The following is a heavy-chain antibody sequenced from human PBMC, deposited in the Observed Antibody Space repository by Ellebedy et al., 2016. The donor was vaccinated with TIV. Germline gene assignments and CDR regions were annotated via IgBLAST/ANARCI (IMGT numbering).Heavy chain of an antibody. V-gene: IGHV1-18*04. D-gene: IGHD3-3*01. Sequence: AASVKVSCKASRYTFSSHGISWVRQPPGQGLAWMGWSSAYNGNTNYAQKFQGRVTMTTDTSTSTAYMELRSLRSDDTAVYYCARDTSGDYWGQGTLVTVSS. J-gene: IGHJ4*02. CDR2: SSAYNGNT. CDR1: RYTFSSHG. CDR3: ARDTSGDY.